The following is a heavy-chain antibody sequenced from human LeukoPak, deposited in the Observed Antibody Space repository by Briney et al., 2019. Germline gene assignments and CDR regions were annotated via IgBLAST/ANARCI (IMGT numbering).Heavy chain of an antibody. CDR2: INQDGSEK. CDR1: EFTFSNSW. V-gene: IGHV3-7*05. Sequence: PGGSLRLSCGAPEFTFSNSWMSWVRQAPGKGLEWVANINQDGSEKYYVDSVEGRFTISRDNAKKSLYLQMNSLRAEDTAVYYCARGHYGMDVWGQGTTVTVSS. J-gene: IGHJ6*01. CDR3: ARGHYGMDV.